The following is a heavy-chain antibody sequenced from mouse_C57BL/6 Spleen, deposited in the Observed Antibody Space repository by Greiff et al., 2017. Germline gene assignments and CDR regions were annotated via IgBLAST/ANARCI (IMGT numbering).Heavy chain of an antibody. CDR2: IDPENGDT. CDR1: GFNIKDDY. CDR3: TTVYDGPPY. Sequence: VQLQQSGAELVRPGASVKLSCTASGFNIKDDYMHWVKQRPEQGLEWIGWIDPENGDTEYASKFQGKATITADTSSNTAYLLLSSLTSEATSVYYCTTVYDGPPYWGQGTLVTVSA. D-gene: IGHD2-3*01. V-gene: IGHV14-4*01. J-gene: IGHJ3*01.